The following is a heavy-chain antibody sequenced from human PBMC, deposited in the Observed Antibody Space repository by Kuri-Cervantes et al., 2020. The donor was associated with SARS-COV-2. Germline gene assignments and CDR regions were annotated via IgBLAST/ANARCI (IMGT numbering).Heavy chain of an antibody. J-gene: IGHJ4*02. CDR1: GFTFSSYS. D-gene: IGHD3-16*02. Sequence: GESLKISCAASGFTFSSYSMNWVRQAPGKGLEWVSYISSSSSTIYYADSVKGRFTISRDNAKNSLYLQMNSLRAEDTAVYYCAKDKGNCDYVWGSYRFARPHDPYYFDYWGQGTLVTVSS. V-gene: IGHV3-48*01. CDR3: AKDKGNCDYVWGSYRFARPHDPYYFDY. CDR2: ISSSSSTI.